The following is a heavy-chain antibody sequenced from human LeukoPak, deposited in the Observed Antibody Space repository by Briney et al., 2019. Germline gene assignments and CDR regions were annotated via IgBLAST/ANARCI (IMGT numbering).Heavy chain of an antibody. J-gene: IGHJ6*02. V-gene: IGHV5-51*01. CDR2: IYPGDSDT. CDR3: ARLGMYSSSWYDYYGMDV. D-gene: IGHD6-13*01. Sequence: GESLKISCKGSGYSFTSYWIGWVRQMPGKGLEWMGIIYPGDSDTRYSPSFQGQVTISADKSFSTAYLQWSSLRASDTAMYYRARLGMYSSSWYDYYGMDVWGQGTTVTVSS. CDR1: GYSFTSYW.